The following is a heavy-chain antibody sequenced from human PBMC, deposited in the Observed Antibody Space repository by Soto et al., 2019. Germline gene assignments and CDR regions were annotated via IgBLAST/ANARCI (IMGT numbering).Heavy chain of an antibody. D-gene: IGHD6-13*01. J-gene: IGHJ4*02. CDR3: AFSSSSWYADIDY. CDR2: ISWNSGSI. CDR1: GFTFDDYA. Sequence: GGSLRLSCAASGFTFDDYAMHWVRQAPGKGLEWVSGISWNSGSIGYADSVKGRFTISRDNAKNSLYLQMNSLRAEDTALYYCAFSSSSWYADIDYWGQGTLVTVSS. V-gene: IGHV3-9*01.